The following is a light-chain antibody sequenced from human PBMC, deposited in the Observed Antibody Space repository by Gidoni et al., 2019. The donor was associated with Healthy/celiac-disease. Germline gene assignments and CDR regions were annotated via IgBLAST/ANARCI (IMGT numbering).Light chain of an antibody. CDR3: QQRSNWPLLT. CDR1: QSVSSY. CDR2: DAS. V-gene: IGKV3-11*01. J-gene: IGKJ4*01. Sequence: DIVLTQSPAPLSLPPGERATLSCRASQSVSSYLAWYQQKPGQAPRLLIYDASNRATGIPARFSGSGSGTDFTLTISSLEPEDVAVYYCQQRSNWPLLTFGGGTKVEIK.